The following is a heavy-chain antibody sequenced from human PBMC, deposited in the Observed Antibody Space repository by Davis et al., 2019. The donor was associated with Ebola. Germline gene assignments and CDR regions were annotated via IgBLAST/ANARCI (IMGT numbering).Heavy chain of an antibody. CDR2: ISSSSSYI. CDR3: ARSSIAARPGYYYGMDV. Sequence: PGGSLRLSCAASGFTFSSYAMSWVRQAPGKGLEWVSSISSSSSYIYYADSVKGRFTISRDNAKNSLYLQMNSLRAEDTAVYYCARSSIAARPGYYYGMDVRGQGTTVTASS. CDR1: GFTFSSYA. J-gene: IGHJ6*02. D-gene: IGHD6-6*01. V-gene: IGHV3-21*01.